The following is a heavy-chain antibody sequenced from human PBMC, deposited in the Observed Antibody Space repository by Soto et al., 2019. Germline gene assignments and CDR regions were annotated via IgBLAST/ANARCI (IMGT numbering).Heavy chain of an antibody. CDR3: ATGGGSSWYNWFDP. J-gene: IGHJ5*02. V-gene: IGHV4-34*01. CDR1: GGSFSGYY. Sequence: SETLSLTCAVYGGSFSGYYWSWIRQPPGKGLEWIGEINHSGSTNYNPSLKSRVTISVDTSKNQFSLKLSSVTAADTAVYYCATGGGSSWYNWFDPWGQGTLVTVSS. D-gene: IGHD6-13*01. CDR2: INHSGST.